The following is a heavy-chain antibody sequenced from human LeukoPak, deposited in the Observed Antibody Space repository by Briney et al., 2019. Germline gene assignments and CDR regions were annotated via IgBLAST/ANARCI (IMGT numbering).Heavy chain of an antibody. V-gene: IGHV3-30*04. Sequence: GGSLRLSCAASGFTFSNYAMHWVRQAPGTGLEWVALISYDGSGKYYSDSVKGRFTISRDSSENTLYLQMNSLRAEDTAIYYCARERTGYYIVYWGQGTLVTVSS. J-gene: IGHJ4*02. CDR1: GFTFSNYA. CDR2: ISYDGSGK. D-gene: IGHD3-3*01. CDR3: ARERTGYYIVY.